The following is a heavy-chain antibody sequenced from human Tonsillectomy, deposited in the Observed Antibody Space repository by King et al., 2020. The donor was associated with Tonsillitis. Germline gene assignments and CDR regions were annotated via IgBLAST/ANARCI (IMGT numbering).Heavy chain of an antibody. CDR3: ARVEAYYYDSSGPSDC. V-gene: IGHV3-21*01. J-gene: IGHJ4*02. CDR1: GFTFSSYS. CDR2: ISSSSSYI. D-gene: IGHD3-22*01. Sequence: VQLVESGGGLVKPGGSLRLSCAASGFTFSSYSMNWVRQAPGKGLEWVSSISSSSSYIYYADSVKGRFTISRDNAKNSLYLQMNSLRAEDTAVYYCARVEAYYYDSSGPSDCWGQGTLVTVSS.